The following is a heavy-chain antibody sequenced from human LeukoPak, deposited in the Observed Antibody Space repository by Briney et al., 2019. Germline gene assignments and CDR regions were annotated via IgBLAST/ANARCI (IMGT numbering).Heavy chain of an antibody. Sequence: PGGSLRLSCAASGFNFDDFGMRWVRQGPGKGLEYVSGINWNGGTTYYADSVRGRFTISRDNAMNSLFLEMNSLRVEDTALYFCTRLSRDGYTYGAAHWGQGTPVTVSS. CDR3: TRLSRDGYTYGAAH. V-gene: IGHV3-20*04. J-gene: IGHJ4*02. CDR1: GFNFDDFG. CDR2: INWNGGTT. D-gene: IGHD5-24*01.